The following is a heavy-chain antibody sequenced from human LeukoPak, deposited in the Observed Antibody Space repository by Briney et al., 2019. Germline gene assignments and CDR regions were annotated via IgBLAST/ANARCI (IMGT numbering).Heavy chain of an antibody. CDR1: GYTLTELS. V-gene: IGHV1-24*01. D-gene: IGHD3-16*02. CDR3: APYPPNMITFGGVVAGSDYYSMDV. Sequence: ASVKVSCKVSGYTLTELSMHWMRQAPGKGLEWMGGFDPEDGETIYAQKFQGRVTMTEDTSTDTAYMELMSLRSEDTAVYYCAPYPPNMITFGGVVAGSDYYSMDVWGQGTTVTVSS. CDR2: FDPEDGET. J-gene: IGHJ6*02.